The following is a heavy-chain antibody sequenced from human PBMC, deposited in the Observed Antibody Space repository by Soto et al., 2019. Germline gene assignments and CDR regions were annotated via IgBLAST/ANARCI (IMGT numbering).Heavy chain of an antibody. V-gene: IGHV3-23*01. CDR3: VKAGSCISTSCPGGYFDY. CDR1: GFTFRTYA. D-gene: IGHD2-2*01. CDR2: ISANGENT. Sequence: EVQLLESGGGLVQPGGSLRLSCAASGFTFRTYAMTWVRQARGEGLECVSGISANGENTYYVDSVQGRFTISRDNSKNTLYLQMSSLRAEDTAVYFCVKAGSCISTSCPGGYFDYWGQGALVTVSP. J-gene: IGHJ4*02.